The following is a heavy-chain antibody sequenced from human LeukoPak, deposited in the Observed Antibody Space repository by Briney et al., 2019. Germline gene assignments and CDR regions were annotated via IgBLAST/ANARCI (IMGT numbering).Heavy chain of an antibody. V-gene: IGHV3-23*01. J-gene: IGHJ4*02. Sequence: GGSLRLSCAASGFIFSSYAMSWVRQAPGKGLEWVSTISASGGTTYYADSVKGRFTISRDNSRNTLYVQMNSLRAEARAVYYCAKKRYYDSSGQEDSFDYWGQGTLVTVSS. CDR2: ISASGGTT. CDR1: GFIFSSYA. CDR3: AKKRYYDSSGQEDSFDY. D-gene: IGHD3-22*01.